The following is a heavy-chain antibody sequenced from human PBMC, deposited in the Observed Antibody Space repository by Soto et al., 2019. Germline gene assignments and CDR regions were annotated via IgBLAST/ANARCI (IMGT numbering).Heavy chain of an antibody. CDR2: ISAYNGNT. CDR1: GYTFTSYG. D-gene: IGHD6-6*01. Sequence: QVQLVQSGAEVKKPGASVKVSCKASGYTFTSYGISWVRQAPGQGLEWMGWISAYNGNTNYAQKLQGRVTMTTDTSTSTAYMELRSLRSDDTAVYYCARDVREYSSSSRVMVWFDPWGQGTLVTVSS. V-gene: IGHV1-18*01. CDR3: ARDVREYSSSSRVMVWFDP. J-gene: IGHJ5*02.